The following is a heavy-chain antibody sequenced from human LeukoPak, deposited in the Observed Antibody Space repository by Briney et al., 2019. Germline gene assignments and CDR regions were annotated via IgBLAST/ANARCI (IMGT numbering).Heavy chain of an antibody. V-gene: IGHV4-59*01. CDR2: IYCSGST. J-gene: IGHJ4*02. D-gene: IGHD6-13*01. Sequence: SETLSLTCTVSGGSISSYYWSWIRQPPGKGLEWIGYIYCSGSTNYNPSLKSRVTISVDTSKNQFSLKLSSVTAADTAVYYCARVVPGIAAVRYFDYWGQGTLVTVSS. CDR1: GGSISSYY. CDR3: ARVVPGIAAVRYFDY.